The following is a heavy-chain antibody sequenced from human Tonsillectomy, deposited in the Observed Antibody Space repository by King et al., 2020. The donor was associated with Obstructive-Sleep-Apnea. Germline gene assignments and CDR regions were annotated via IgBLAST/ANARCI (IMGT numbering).Heavy chain of an antibody. J-gene: IGHJ4*02. V-gene: IGHV3-9*01. CDR2: ISWNSGSI. CDR1: GFTFDDYA. Sequence: VQLVQSGGGLVQPGRFLRLSCAASGFTFDDYAMHWVRQAPGKGLEWVSGISWNSGSIGYADSVKGRFTISRDNAKNSLYVQMNSLRGEDTALYYCAKARAWGVPAAAQYYFDYWGQGTQVTVSS. CDR3: AKARAWGVPAAAQYYFDY. D-gene: IGHD2-2*01.